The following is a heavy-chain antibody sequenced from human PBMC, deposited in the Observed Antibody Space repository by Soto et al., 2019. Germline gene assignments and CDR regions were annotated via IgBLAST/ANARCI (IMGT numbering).Heavy chain of an antibody. CDR2: ISGSGGST. D-gene: IGHD3-3*01. CDR3: AKDGPYDFWSGYYFDY. CDR1: GFTFSSYA. V-gene: IGHV3-23*01. J-gene: IGHJ4*02. Sequence: PGGSLRLSCAASGFTFSSYAMSWVRQAPGKGLEWVSAISGSGGSTYYADSVKGRFTISRDNSKNTLYLQMNSLRAEDTAVYYCAKDGPYDFWSGYYFDYWGQGTLVTVS.